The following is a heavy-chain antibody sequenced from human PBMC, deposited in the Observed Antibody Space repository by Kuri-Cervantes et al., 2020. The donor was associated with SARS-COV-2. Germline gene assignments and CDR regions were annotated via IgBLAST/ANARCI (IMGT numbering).Heavy chain of an antibody. Sequence: ASVKVSCKASGYTFTGYGISWVRQAPGQGLEWMGWSSAYNGSTDYAQKLQGRVTMTTDTSTSTAYMELRSLRSDDTAVYYCARDAFDSSGYQLVDYWGQGTQVTVSS. CDR1: GYTFTGYG. J-gene: IGHJ4*02. V-gene: IGHV1-18*04. D-gene: IGHD3-22*01. CDR3: ARDAFDSSGYQLVDY. CDR2: SSAYNGST.